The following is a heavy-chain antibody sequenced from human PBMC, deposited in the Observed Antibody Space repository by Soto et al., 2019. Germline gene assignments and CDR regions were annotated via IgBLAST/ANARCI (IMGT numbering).Heavy chain of an antibody. CDR2: ISGSGGST. D-gene: IGHD3-22*01. Sequence: GGSLRLSCAASGFTFSSYAMSWVRQAPGKGLEWVSAISGSGGSTYYADSVKGRFTISRDNSKNTLYLQMNSLRAEDTAVYYCAKDLPYDRINMIVEDRDFDIWGQGTMVTVSS. J-gene: IGHJ3*02. CDR1: GFTFSSYA. V-gene: IGHV3-23*01. CDR3: AKDLPYDRINMIVEDRDFDI.